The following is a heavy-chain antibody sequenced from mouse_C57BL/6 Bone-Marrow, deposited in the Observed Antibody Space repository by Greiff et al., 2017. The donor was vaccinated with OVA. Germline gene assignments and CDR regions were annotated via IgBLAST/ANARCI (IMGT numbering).Heavy chain of an antibody. CDR2: IDPENGDT. CDR3: TTGLRLYFDY. V-gene: IGHV14-4*01. CDR1: GFNIKDDY. Sequence: DVKLVESGAELVRPGASVKLSCTASGFNIKDDYMHWVKQRPEQGLEWIGWIDPENGDTEYASKFQGKATITADTSSNTAYLQLSSLTSEDTAVYYCTTGLRLYFDYWGQGTTLTVSS. D-gene: IGHD2-4*01. J-gene: IGHJ2*01.